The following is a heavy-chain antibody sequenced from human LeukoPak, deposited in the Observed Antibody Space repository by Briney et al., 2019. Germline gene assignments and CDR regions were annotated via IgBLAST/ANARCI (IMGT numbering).Heavy chain of an antibody. J-gene: IGHJ4*02. Sequence: PGGSLRLSCTASGFTVSDAWMSWVRQAPGKGLEWVGHIKTKLNRGTTDYGTTDYAAPVKGRLTISRDDSKNTLYLQMNSLETEDTAVYYCATEPNGYRLFDYWGQGTLVTVSS. CDR2: IKTKLNRGTTDYGTT. CDR1: GFTVSDAW. D-gene: IGHD5-12*01. CDR3: ATEPNGYRLFDY. V-gene: IGHV3-15*01.